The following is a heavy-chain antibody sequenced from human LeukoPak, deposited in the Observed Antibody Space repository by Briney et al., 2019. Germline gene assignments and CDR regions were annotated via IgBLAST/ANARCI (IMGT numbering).Heavy chain of an antibody. CDR2: ISSSGSTI. V-gene: IGHV3-48*03. CDR1: GFTFSSYE. Sequence: GGSLRLSCAASGFTFSSYEMDWVRQAPGKGLEWVSYISSSGSTIYYADSVKGRFTISRDNAKNSLYLQMNSLRAEDTAVYYCAELGITMIGGVWGKGTTVTVSS. J-gene: IGHJ6*04. D-gene: IGHD3-10*02. CDR3: AELGITMIGGV.